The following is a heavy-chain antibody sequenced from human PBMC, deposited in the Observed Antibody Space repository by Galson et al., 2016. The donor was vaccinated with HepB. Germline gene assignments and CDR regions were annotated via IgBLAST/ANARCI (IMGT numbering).Heavy chain of an antibody. V-gene: IGHV3-23*01. CDR2: ISGSGVIT. CDR1: GFTFSSFV. J-gene: IGHJ4*02. CDR3: TRTRADLWIHPINY. D-gene: IGHD1-7*01. Sequence: SLRLSCAASGFTFSSFVMSWVRQAPGKGLEWVAAISGSGVITYYADSMKGRFTISRDNSKDILSLEVHSLRAEDTALYYCTRTRADLWIHPINYWGQGILVTVSS.